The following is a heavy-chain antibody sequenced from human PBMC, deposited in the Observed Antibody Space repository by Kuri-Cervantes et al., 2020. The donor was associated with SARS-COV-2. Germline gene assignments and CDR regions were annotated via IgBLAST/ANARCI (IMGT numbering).Heavy chain of an antibody. D-gene: IGHD5/OR15-5a*01. CDR1: GFTFSSYE. CDR3: ARSVTPGLFDY. CDR2: ISSSGSTI. Sequence: GGSLRLSCAASGFTFSSYEMNWVRQAPGKGLEWVSYISSSGSTIYYADSVKGRFTISRDNAKNSLYLQMNSLRAEDTAVYYCARSVTPGLFDYWGQGTLVTVSS. V-gene: IGHV3-48*03. J-gene: IGHJ4*02.